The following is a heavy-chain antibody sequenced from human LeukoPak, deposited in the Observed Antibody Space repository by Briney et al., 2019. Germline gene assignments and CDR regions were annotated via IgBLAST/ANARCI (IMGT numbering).Heavy chain of an antibody. CDR1: GYTFTSYG. J-gene: IGHJ6*02. V-gene: IGHV1-18*01. D-gene: IGHD2-2*01. CDR3: ARDSVMRDCSSISCYYYYYGMDV. Sequence: ASVKVSCKASGYTFTSYGISWVRQAPGQGLEWMGWISAYNGNTNYAQKLQGRVTMTTDTSTSTAYMELRSLRSDDTAVYYCARDSVMRDCSSISCYYYYYGMDVWGQGTTVTASS. CDR2: ISAYNGNT.